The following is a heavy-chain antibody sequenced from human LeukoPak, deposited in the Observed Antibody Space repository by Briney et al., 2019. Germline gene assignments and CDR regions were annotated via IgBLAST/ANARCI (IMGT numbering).Heavy chain of an antibody. J-gene: IGHJ4*02. D-gene: IGHD2-21*02. Sequence: GGSLRLSCAASGFTVSSNYMSWVRQAPGKGLEWVAFIRFDGSNKYYADSVKGRFTISRDNSKNTLYLQMNSLRPEDTAVYYCAKDHRAYCGGDCVDFDYWGQGTPVTVSS. CDR2: IRFDGSNK. V-gene: IGHV3-30*02. CDR1: GFTVSSNY. CDR3: AKDHRAYCGGDCVDFDY.